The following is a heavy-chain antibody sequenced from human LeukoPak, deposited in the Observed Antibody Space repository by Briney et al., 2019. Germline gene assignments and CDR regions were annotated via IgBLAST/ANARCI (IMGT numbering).Heavy chain of an antibody. CDR2: INPSSGAT. CDR3: ARATFWSGYSVMIPHY. J-gene: IGHJ4*02. D-gene: IGHD3-3*01. CDR1: GYSLSDFS. Sequence: EASVKVSCKASGYSLSDFSLYWVRQAPGQGLEWVGWINPSSGATEYAQKFQGRVTMTSDTSINTAYMEVSGLRVDDTAVYYCARATFWSGYSVMIPHYWGQGTLVTVSS. V-gene: IGHV1-2*02.